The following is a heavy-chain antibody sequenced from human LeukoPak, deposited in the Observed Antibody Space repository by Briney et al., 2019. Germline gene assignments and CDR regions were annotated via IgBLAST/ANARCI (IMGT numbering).Heavy chain of an antibody. CDR3: ARDTLNGPFVISLYY. CDR2: ITSDGHVE. CDR1: GFSFASYG. Sequence: QPGGSLRLSCAASGFSFASYGMNWVRQAPGKGLEWVSHITSDGHVETYVDSVRGRFTMSRDNAKDLLFLQMNGLRAEDTAVYYCARDTLNGPFVISLYYWGQGALVTVSS. J-gene: IGHJ4*02. V-gene: IGHV3-48*03. D-gene: IGHD3-9*01.